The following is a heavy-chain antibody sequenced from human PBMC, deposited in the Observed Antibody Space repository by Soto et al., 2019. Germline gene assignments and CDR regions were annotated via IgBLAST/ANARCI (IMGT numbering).Heavy chain of an antibody. Sequence: EVQLVESGGGLVQPGGSLRLSCVASGFPFSGHWMSWVRQAPGKGLEWVANIKQDGSEEHYVDSVKGRFTVSRDNAKNYHNLQMNSLRDEDTAVYYCARVVGATNTLHNWGQGTLVTVSS. J-gene: IGHJ4*02. CDR2: IKQDGSEE. D-gene: IGHD1-26*01. CDR1: GFPFSGHW. V-gene: IGHV3-7*01. CDR3: ARVVGATNTLHN.